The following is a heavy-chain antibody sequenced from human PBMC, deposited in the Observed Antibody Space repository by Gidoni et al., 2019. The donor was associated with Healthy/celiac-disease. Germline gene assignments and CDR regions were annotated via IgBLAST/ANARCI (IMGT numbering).Heavy chain of an antibody. CDR2: ISYDGSNK. CDR1: GFTFSSYA. V-gene: IGHV3-30*01. D-gene: IGHD3-10*01. CDR3: AREESGFGYFQH. Sequence: QVQLVESGVGVVQPGRSLRLSCAASGFTFSSYAMHWVRQAPGKGLEWVAVISYDGSNKYYADSVKGRFTISRDNSKNTLYLQMNSLRAEDTAVYYCAREESGFGYFQHWGQGTLVTVSS. J-gene: IGHJ1*01.